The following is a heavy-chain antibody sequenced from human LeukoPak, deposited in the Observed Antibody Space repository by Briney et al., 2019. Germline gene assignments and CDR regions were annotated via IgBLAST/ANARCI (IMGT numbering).Heavy chain of an antibody. CDR2: MNPKSGKT. Sequence: ASVKVSCKASGDTFTNYEINWVRQAPGQGLEWMGWMNPKSGKTGYGQKFQGRVTMTRNTSTTTAYMELSSLRPEDTAVYFCARVHDYGDYDPDYWGQGTLVTVSS. D-gene: IGHD4-17*01. V-gene: IGHV1-8*01. CDR1: GDTFTNYE. J-gene: IGHJ4*02. CDR3: ARVHDYGDYDPDY.